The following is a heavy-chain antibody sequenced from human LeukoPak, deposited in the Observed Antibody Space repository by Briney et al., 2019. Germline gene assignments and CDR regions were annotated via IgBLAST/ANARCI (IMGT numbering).Heavy chain of an antibody. V-gene: IGHV3-73*01. CDR3: TRLIDYTRGFDP. CDR1: GFTFSGSA. Sequence: PGGSLRLSCAASGFTFSGSAMHWVRQASGKGLEWVGRIRSKANSYATAYAASVKGRFTISRDDSKNTAYLQMNSLKTEDTAVYYCTRLIDYTRGFDPSGQGTLVTVSP. D-gene: IGHD4-11*01. CDR2: IRSKANSYAT. J-gene: IGHJ5*02.